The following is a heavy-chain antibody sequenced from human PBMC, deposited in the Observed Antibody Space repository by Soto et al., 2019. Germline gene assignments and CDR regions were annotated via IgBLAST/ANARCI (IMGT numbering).Heavy chain of an antibody. Sequence: SVKVSCKASGGTFSSYAISWVRQAPGQGLEWMGGIIPIFGTANYAQKFQGRVTITADESTSTAYMELSSLRSEDTAVYYCASGRARGSGSYLWGQGTLVTVSS. CDR3: ASGRARGSGSYL. V-gene: IGHV1-69*13. CDR2: IIPIFGTA. J-gene: IGHJ4*02. D-gene: IGHD3-10*01. CDR1: GGTFSSYA.